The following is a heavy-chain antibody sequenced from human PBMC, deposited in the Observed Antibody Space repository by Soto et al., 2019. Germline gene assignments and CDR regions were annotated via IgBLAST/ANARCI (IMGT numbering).Heavy chain of an antibody. CDR1: GGSISSYY. J-gene: IGHJ3*01. CDR2: VYYSGNN. D-gene: IGHD3-22*01. V-gene: IGHV4-59*01. Sequence: SETLSLTCTVSGGSISSYYWSWIRQPPGKGLEWIGYVYYSGNNIYNPSLKSRVTISVDTSKNQFSLRLTSVTAADTAVYYCARLSAYYYIYAFDLWGQGTMVTVSS. CDR3: ARLSAYYYIYAFDL.